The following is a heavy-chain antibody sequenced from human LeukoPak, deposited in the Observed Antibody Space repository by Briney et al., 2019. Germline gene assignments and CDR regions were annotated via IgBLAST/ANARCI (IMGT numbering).Heavy chain of an antibody. CDR2: IYMGTT. Sequence: SETLSLTCTVSGGSISTFFWTWLRQSAGKGLEWIGRIYMGTTYYNPSVEGRATISVDTSNNRFSLKLTSLTAADTAVYYCARGTEMTSSSGYYSFDYWGRGSLVTVSS. J-gene: IGHJ4*02. CDR3: ARGTEMTSSSGYYSFDY. CDR1: GGSISTFF. D-gene: IGHD3-22*01. V-gene: IGHV4-4*07.